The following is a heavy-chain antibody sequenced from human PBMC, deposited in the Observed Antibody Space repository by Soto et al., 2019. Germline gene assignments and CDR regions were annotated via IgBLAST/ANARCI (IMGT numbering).Heavy chain of an antibody. V-gene: IGHV3-23*01. CDR1: GLTFSNYA. Sequence: GGSLRLSCAASGLTFSNYAMTWVRQAPGKGLEWVSAISGTGAGTYYARSVKGRFTISRDNSKNTVYLQMNDLRAEDTAMYYCAKGLGHSTSWPNDYWGQGTQVTVSS. CDR2: ISGTGAGT. CDR3: AKGLGHSTSWPNDY. D-gene: IGHD2-2*01. J-gene: IGHJ4*02.